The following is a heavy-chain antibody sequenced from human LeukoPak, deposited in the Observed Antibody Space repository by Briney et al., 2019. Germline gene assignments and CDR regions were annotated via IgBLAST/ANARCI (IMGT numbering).Heavy chain of an antibody. CDR2: IYYIGST. D-gene: IGHD2-2*01. Sequence: PSETLSLTCTVSGGSISSSSYYWGWIRQPPGKGLEWIGSIYYIGSTYYNPSLKSRVTISVDTSKNQFSLKLTSVTPADPAVYYCSRDCRSTRCPPAFDYWGQGTLVTVSS. CDR3: SRDCRSTRCPPAFDY. CDR1: GGSISSSSYY. V-gene: IGHV4-39*07. J-gene: IGHJ4*02.